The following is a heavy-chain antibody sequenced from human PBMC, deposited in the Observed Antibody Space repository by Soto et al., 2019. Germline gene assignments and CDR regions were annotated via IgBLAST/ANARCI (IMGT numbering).Heavy chain of an antibody. Sequence: PGGSLRLSCAASGFTFGIYAMTWVRQAPGKGLEWVSSISAAGRRPYYADSVKGRFAISRDNSKNTLFLQTNSLRAEDTAVYYCARGGQLTPYYYFDSWGQGILVTVSS. J-gene: IGHJ4*02. D-gene: IGHD1-26*01. CDR1: GFTFGIYA. CDR3: ARGGQLTPYYYFDS. CDR2: ISAAGRRP. V-gene: IGHV3-23*01.